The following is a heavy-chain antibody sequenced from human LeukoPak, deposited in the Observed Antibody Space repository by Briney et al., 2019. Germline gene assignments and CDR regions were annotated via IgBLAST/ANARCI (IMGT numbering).Heavy chain of an antibody. Sequence: SETLSLTCTVSGGSISSGDYYWSWIRQPPGKGLEWIGYIYYSGSTYYNPSLKSRVTISVDTSKNQFSLKLSSVTAADTAVYYCARGIAAAGPPRSSNWFDPWGQGTLVTVSS. CDR1: GGSISSGDYY. CDR2: IYYSGST. J-gene: IGHJ5*02. CDR3: ARGIAAAGPPRSSNWFDP. D-gene: IGHD6-13*01. V-gene: IGHV4-30-4*01.